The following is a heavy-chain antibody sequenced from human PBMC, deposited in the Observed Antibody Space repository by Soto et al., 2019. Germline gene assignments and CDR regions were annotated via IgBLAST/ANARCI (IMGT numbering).Heavy chain of an antibody. CDR1: GGTFSSYA. Sequence: QVQLVQSGAEVKKPGSSVKVSCKASGGTFSSYAISWVRQAPGQGLEWMGGIIPIFGTANYAQKFQGRVTNAADESTSTAEMELSSLRSDDTAVYYCAGGSSSSSSGWYVPPPPHWGQGTLVTVSS. V-gene: IGHV1-69*12. CDR2: IIPIFGTA. CDR3: AGGSSSSSSGWYVPPPPH. D-gene: IGHD6-19*01. J-gene: IGHJ4*02.